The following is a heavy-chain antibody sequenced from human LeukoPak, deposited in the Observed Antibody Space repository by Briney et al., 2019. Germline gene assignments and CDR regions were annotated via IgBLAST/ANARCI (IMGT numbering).Heavy chain of an antibody. CDR2: IYSGGST. D-gene: IGHD3-9*01. V-gene: IGHV3-53*05. CDR1: GFSVSENY. J-gene: IGHJ4*02. Sequence: PGGSLRLSCAASGFSVSENYMSWVRQAPGKGLEWVSVIYSGGSTYYADSVKGRFTISRDNAKNSLYLQMNSLRAEDTALYYCAKALRDILTGYDYWGQGTLVTVSS. CDR3: AKALRDILTGYDY.